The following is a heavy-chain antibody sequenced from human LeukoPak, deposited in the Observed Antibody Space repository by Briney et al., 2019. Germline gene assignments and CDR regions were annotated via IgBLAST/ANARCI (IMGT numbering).Heavy chain of an antibody. D-gene: IGHD1-26*01. J-gene: IGHJ4*02. V-gene: IGHV4-38-2*02. CDR2: IYHSGST. Sequence: SETLSLTCTVSGYSISSGYYWGWIRQPPGKGLEWIGSIYHSGSTYYTPSLKSRVTISVDTSKSQFSLKLSSVTAADTAVYYCARGRTPRVSGYFDYWGQGTLVTVSS. CDR3: ARGRTPRVSGYFDY. CDR1: GYSISSGYY.